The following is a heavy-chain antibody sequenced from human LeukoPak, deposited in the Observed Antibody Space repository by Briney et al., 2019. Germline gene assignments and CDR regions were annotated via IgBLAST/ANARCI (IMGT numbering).Heavy chain of an antibody. CDR3: ARLTSPIEMATIIDY. J-gene: IGHJ4*02. V-gene: IGHV4-39*01. D-gene: IGHD5-24*01. Sequence: SETLSLTCTVSGDSISSSSYFWGWIRQPPGKGLEWIGSFYYSGSTYYSPSLKSRVTISVDTSKNQFSLKLSSVTAADTAVYYCARLTSPIEMATIIDYWGQGTLVTVSS. CDR1: GDSISSSSYF. CDR2: FYYSGST.